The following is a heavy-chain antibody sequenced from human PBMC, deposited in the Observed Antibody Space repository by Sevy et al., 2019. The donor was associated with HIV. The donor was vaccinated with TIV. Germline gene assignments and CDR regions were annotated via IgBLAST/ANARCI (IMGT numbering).Heavy chain of an antibody. V-gene: IGHV3-21*01. CDR1: GFTFTSYY. CDR3: AREGYGSGNYPFDY. Sequence: GSLRLSCVASGFTFTSYYMHWVRQAPGKGLEWVSSITSGGDYIKYADSMKGRITISRDNAKNSLYLQVNSLRAEDTAVYYCAREGYGSGNYPFDYWGRGTLVTVSS. J-gene: IGHJ4*02. D-gene: IGHD3-10*01. CDR2: ITSGGDYI.